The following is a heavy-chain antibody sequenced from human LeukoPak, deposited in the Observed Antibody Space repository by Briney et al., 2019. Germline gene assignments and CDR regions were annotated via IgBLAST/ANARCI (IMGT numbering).Heavy chain of an antibody. CDR1: GFTFSSYW. J-gene: IGHJ6*02. CDR2: INSDGSST. CDR3: AKSYGDYYYYGMDV. Sequence: GGSLRLSCAPSGFTFSSYWMHWVRQAPGKALVWVSRINSDGSSTSYADSVKGRFTISRDNAKNTLYLQMNSLRAEDTAVYYCAKSYGDYYYYGMDVWGQGTTVTVSS. D-gene: IGHD4-17*01. V-gene: IGHV3-74*01.